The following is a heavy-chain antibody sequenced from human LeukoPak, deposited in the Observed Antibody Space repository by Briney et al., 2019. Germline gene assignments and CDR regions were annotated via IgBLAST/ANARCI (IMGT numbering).Heavy chain of an antibody. J-gene: IGHJ4*02. Sequence: GGSLRLSCTGSGFRFGGYALSWVRQAPGKGLEWVGFIRSKALYGTSEYAASVEGRFTISRDGPNNIVYLQMNSLKTEDTAVYFCVRESVRDYYFDYWGQGTLVTVSS. D-gene: IGHD3-10*02. CDR2: IRSKALYGTS. V-gene: IGHV3-49*04. CDR3: VRESVRDYYFDY. CDR1: GFRFGGYA.